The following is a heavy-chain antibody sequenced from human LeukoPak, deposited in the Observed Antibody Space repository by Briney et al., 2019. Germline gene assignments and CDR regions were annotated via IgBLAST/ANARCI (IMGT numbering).Heavy chain of an antibody. CDR3: ARGSMVRGVISFDY. D-gene: IGHD3-10*01. Sequence: ASVRVSCKASGYTFTSYGISWVRQAPGQGLEWMGWISAYNGNTNYAQKLQGRVTMTTDTSTSTAYMELRSLRSDDTAVYYCARGSMVRGVISFDYWGQGTLVTVSS. CDR2: ISAYNGNT. CDR1: GYTFTSYG. V-gene: IGHV1-18*01. J-gene: IGHJ4*02.